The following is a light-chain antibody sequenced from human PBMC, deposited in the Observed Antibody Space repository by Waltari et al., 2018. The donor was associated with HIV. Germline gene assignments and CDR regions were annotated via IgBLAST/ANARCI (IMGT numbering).Light chain of an antibody. Sequence: EILLTQSPGALSFFPGERATLSCRASQTISSNYLAWYQYKPGQAPRLLIYDASMRATAIPARFSGGGSGTDFTLTINRLEPEDFAVYYCQQYHGSPLTFGGGTTVE. V-gene: IGKV3-20*01. CDR1: QTISSNY. CDR2: DAS. CDR3: QQYHGSPLT. J-gene: IGKJ4*01.